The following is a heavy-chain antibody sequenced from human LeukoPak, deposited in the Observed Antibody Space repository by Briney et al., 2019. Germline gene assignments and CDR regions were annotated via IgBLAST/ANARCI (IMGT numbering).Heavy chain of an antibody. V-gene: IGHV4-38-2*02. J-gene: IGHJ3*01. Sequence: PSETLSLTCNVSGYSISSGYYWGWFRQPPGKGLEGIGSFYHSGSTYYNQSLKRRGTISVDTSKNQFSMKMSSVTAADTAVYYCARDAVAFLWGQGAKVTVSP. D-gene: IGHD4-23*01. CDR1: GYSISSGYY. CDR2: FYHSGST. CDR3: ARDAVAFL.